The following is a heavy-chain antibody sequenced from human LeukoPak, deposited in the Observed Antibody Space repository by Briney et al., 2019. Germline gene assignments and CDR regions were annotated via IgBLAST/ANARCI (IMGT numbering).Heavy chain of an antibody. CDR2: IYPGDSDT. Sequence: GASLQISCEGSGSSFTNYWIGWVRQQPGKGLEWMGLIYPGDSDTRYSPSFQGQVTISADKSISTAYLQWSSLKASDTAMYYCARLTRITMVRGVIKAVRDWFDPWGQGTLVTVSS. D-gene: IGHD3-10*01. CDR1: GSSFTNYW. V-gene: IGHV5-51*01. J-gene: IGHJ5*02. CDR3: ARLTRITMVRGVIKAVRDWFDP.